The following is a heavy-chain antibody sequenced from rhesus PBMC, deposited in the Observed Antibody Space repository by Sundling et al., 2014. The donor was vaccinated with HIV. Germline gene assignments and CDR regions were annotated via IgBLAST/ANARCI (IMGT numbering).Heavy chain of an antibody. Sequence: QVQLQESGPGLVKPSETLSLTCAVSGGSISGYYWSWIRQAPGKGLEWIGFIFGSSGRTNYNPSLQSRVTLSVDTSKNEISLKLTSVTAADTAVYYCARMQSGYDAFDFWGQGLRVTVSS. V-gene: IGHV4-169*01. D-gene: IGHD1-44*02. CDR3: ARMQSGYDAFDF. CDR2: IFGSSGRT. CDR1: GGSISGYY. J-gene: IGHJ3*01.